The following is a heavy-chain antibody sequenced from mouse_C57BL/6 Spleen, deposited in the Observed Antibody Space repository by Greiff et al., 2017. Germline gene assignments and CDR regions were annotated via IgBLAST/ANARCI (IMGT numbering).Heavy chain of an antibody. CDR3: ARLYDYAFDY. D-gene: IGHD2-4*01. CDR1: GYTFTSYW. J-gene: IGHJ2*01. CDR2: IHPNSGST. Sequence: QVQLKQPGAELVKPGASVKLSCKASGYTFTSYWMHWVKQRPGQGLEWIGMIHPNSGSTNYNEKFKSKATLTVDKSSSTAYMQLSSLTSEDSAVYYCARLYDYAFDYWGQGTTLTVSS. V-gene: IGHV1-64*01.